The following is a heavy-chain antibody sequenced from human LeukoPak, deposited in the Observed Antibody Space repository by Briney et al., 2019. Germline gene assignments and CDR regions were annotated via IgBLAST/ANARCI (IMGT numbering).Heavy chain of an antibody. J-gene: IGHJ5*02. CDR3: ARDENGYVWGSFRA. V-gene: IGHV4-59*01. CDR2: IYYSGST. Sequence: SSETLSLTCTVSGGSIINYYWSWIRQPPGKGLEWIGYIYYSGSTNYNPSLKSRVTISLDTSKNQFFLKLSSVTAADTAVYYCARDENGYVWGSFRAWGQGTLVTVSS. D-gene: IGHD3-16*02. CDR1: GGSIINYY.